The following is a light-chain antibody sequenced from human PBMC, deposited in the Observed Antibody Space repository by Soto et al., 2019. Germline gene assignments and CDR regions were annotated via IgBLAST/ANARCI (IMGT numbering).Light chain of an antibody. J-gene: IGKJ4*01. CDR2: KAS. Sequence: IQMTQSPSTLSAFVGDRVTITCRASQSINSWLAWYQQKPGKAPKLLIYKASNLESGAPSRFSGSGSGTEFTLTISSLQPDDFATYYCQQYHRSPVTFGGGTKVEIK. V-gene: IGKV1-5*03. CDR3: QQYHRSPVT. CDR1: QSINSW.